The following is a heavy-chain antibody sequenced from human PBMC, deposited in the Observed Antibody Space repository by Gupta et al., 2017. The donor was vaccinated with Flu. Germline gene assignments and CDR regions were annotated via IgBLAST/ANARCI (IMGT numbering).Heavy chain of an antibody. CDR1: GYSFTSHW. CDR2: IYPADSNI. Sequence: EVLLVQSGAEVTKPGESLKLSCKASGYSFTSHWIGWVRQMPGKGREWMAIIYPADSNIRYSPSFQGQVTISADTSISTAYLQWSSLKASDTAMYYCARLQRGSFGVVTSYGDYWGQGTPVTVSS. J-gene: IGHJ4*02. D-gene: IGHD3-3*01. V-gene: IGHV5-51*01. CDR3: ARLQRGSFGVVTSYGDY.